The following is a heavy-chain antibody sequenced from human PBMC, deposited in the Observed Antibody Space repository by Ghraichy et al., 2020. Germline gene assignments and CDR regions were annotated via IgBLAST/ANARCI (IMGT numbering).Heavy chain of an antibody. CDR2: ISGSGGST. V-gene: IGHV3-23*01. CDR1: GFTFSSYA. D-gene: IGHD1-26*01. CDR3: AKDQVVGATYYYYYGMDV. J-gene: IGHJ6*02. Sequence: GGSLRLSCAASGFTFSSYAMSWVRQAPGKGLEWVSAISGSGGSTYYADSVKGRFTISRDNSKNTLYLQMNSLRAEDTAVYYCAKDQVVGATYYYYYGMDVWGQGTTVTVSS.